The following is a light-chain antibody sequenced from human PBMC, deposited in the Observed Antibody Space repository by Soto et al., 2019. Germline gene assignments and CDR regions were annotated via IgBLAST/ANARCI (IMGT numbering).Light chain of an antibody. CDR3: CSYAGSYNAV. CDR2: DVS. V-gene: IGLV2-11*01. CDR1: SSDVGGYNY. Sequence: QSALTQPRSVSGSPGQSVTTSCTGTSSDVGGYNYVSWYQQHPGKAPKLMIYDVSKRPSGVPDRFSGSKSGNTASLTISGLQAEDEADYYCCSYAGSYNAVFGGGTQLTVL. J-gene: IGLJ7*01.